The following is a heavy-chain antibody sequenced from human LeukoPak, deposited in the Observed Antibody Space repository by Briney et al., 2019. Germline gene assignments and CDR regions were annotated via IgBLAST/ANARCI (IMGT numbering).Heavy chain of an antibody. CDR3: ARVTYDFWSGYSVSNWFDP. V-gene: IGHV4-34*01. Sequence: SETLSLTCGVYNGSFSHVYWNWIRQPPGKELEWIGEINERGNTNYNPSLRSRISISVDTSKNQFSLKLSSVTAADTAVYYCARVTYDFWSGYSVSNWFDPWGQGTLVTVSS. CDR1: NGSFSHVY. J-gene: IGHJ5*02. CDR2: INERGNT. D-gene: IGHD3-3*01.